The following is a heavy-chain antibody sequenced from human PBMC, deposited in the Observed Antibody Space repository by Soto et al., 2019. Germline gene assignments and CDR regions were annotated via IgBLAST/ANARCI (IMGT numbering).Heavy chain of an antibody. CDR3: ARATGTDCSGGSCYSKVFDY. CDR1: LFTSSSYC. V-gene: IGHV3-7*03. D-gene: IGHD2-15*01. Sequence: XLSCAASLFTSSSYCVSWVREVPVNGLERVANIKQDGSEKYYVDSVKGRFTISRDNAKNSLYLQMNSLRAEDTAVYCGARATGTDCSGGSCYSKVFDYWGQGTLVTVSS. J-gene: IGHJ4*02. CDR2: IKQDGSEK.